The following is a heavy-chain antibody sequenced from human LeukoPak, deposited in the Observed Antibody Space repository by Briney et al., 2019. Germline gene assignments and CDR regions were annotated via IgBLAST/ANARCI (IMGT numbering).Heavy chain of an antibody. CDR3: GRAFPPLRTSSAGDL. CDR1: GFTFSDYE. J-gene: IGHJ4*02. V-gene: IGHV3-69-1*02. Sequence: PGGSLRLSCSASGFTFSDYEMNWVRQAPGKGLEWVSSIRGVSTHIYYVDSVKGRFSISRDSAKNSVYLQMNSLGVEATAIYYCGRAFPPLRTSSAGDLWGQGILVTVSS. D-gene: IGHD3-16*01. CDR2: IRGVSTHI.